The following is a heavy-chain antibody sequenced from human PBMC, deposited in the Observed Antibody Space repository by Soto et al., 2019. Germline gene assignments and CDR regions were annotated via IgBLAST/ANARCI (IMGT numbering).Heavy chain of an antibody. J-gene: IGHJ6*02. V-gene: IGHV1-8*02. D-gene: IGHD6-6*01. Sequence: ASVKVSCKASGGTFSSYAINWVRQATGQGLEWMGWMNPNSGNTGYAQKFQGRVTMTRNTSISTAYMELSSLRSEDTAVYYCARDSSSSGMIYGMDVWGQGTTVTVSS. CDR2: MNPNSGNT. CDR3: ARDSSSSGMIYGMDV. CDR1: GGTFSSYA.